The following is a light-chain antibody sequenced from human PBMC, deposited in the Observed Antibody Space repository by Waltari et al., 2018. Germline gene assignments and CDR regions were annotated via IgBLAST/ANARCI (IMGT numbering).Light chain of an antibody. CDR1: SSNIGNNH. J-gene: IGLJ2*01. CDR2: DSS. Sequence: QSLLTQPPSASGTPGQRVSISCSGSSSNIGNNHVYWYQHSPGTAPTLRIYDSSRRPSGVPERFSASKSGTSASLAISGLRSEDEADYYCAAWDDSRSVVFGGGTRLTVL. CDR3: AAWDDSRSVV. V-gene: IGLV1-47*01.